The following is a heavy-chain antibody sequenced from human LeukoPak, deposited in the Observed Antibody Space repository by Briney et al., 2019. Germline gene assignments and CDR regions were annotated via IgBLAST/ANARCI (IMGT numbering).Heavy chain of an antibody. CDR3: ARDPDYGGNTELDY. D-gene: IGHD4-23*01. Sequence: GASVKVSCYASGYTFTGYYMHWVRQAPGQGLEWMGWINPNSGGTNYAQKFQGRVTMTRDTSISTAYMELSRLRSDDTAVYYCARDPDYGGNTELDYWGQGTLVTVSS. CDR1: GYTFTGYY. J-gene: IGHJ4*02. CDR2: INPNSGGT. V-gene: IGHV1-2*02.